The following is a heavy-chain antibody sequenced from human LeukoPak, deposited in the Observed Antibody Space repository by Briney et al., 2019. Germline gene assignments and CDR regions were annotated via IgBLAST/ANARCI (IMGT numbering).Heavy chain of an antibody. V-gene: IGHV3-23*01. J-gene: IGHJ4*02. D-gene: IGHD3-9*01. CDR2: ISGSGDNT. Sequence: GGSLRLSCAASGFTFSYFPMNWQAPGQGLGLVWVSDISGSGDNTYYADSVKGRFTIARDNSKNTMYLQMNSLRAEDTAVYYCAKGDDILTGYLSYFDYWGQGTLVTVSS. CDR3: AKGDDILTGYLSYFDY. CDR1: GFTFSYFP.